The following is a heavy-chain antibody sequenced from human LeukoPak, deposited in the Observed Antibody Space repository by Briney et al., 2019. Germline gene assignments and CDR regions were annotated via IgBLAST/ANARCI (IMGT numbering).Heavy chain of an antibody. Sequence: ASVKVSCKASGGTFSSYAISWVRQAPAQGLEWMGRIIPILGIANYAQKFQGRVTITADKSTSTAYMELSSLRSEDTAVYYCAREGGITKDAFDIWGQGTMVTVSS. CDR1: GGTFSSYA. CDR2: IIPILGIA. J-gene: IGHJ3*02. CDR3: AREGGITKDAFDI. V-gene: IGHV1-69*04. D-gene: IGHD3-10*01.